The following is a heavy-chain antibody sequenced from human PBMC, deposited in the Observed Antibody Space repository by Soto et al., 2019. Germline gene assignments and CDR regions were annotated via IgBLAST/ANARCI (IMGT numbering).Heavy chain of an antibody. J-gene: IGHJ5*02. CDR3: AHRRGYYDSSGYWFDP. CDR2: IYWDDDK. CDR1: GFSLSTSGVG. V-gene: IGHV2-5*02. D-gene: IGHD3-22*01. Sequence: QITLKESGPTLVKPTQTLTLTCTFSGFSLSTSGVGVGWIRQPPGKALEWLALIYWDDDKRYSPSLKSRLTITNDTSKNQVVLTMTNMDPVDTATYYCAHRRGYYDSSGYWFDPWGQGTLVTVSS.